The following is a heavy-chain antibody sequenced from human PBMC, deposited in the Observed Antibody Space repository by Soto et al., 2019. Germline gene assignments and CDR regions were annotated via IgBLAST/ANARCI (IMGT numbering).Heavy chain of an antibody. CDR2: IWDDGGDK. CDR3: ARVGYYYSSGDY. D-gene: IGHD3-22*01. V-gene: IGHV3-33*01. J-gene: IGHJ4*02. Sequence: QVQLVESGGGVVQPGKSVRLSCAASGFTFSSFGMHWVRQAPGKGLEWVAVIWDDGGDKYYADSVKGRFTISRDNSKNTLYLQMNSLRAEAMAVYYCARVGYYYSSGDYWGQGTLVTVSS. CDR1: GFTFSSFG.